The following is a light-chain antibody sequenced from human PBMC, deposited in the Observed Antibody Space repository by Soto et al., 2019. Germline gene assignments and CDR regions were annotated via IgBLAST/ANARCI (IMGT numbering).Light chain of an antibody. CDR3: QHYNSYSEA. V-gene: IGKV1-5*03. J-gene: IGKJ1*01. CDR2: KAS. Sequence: DIQMTQSPSTLSGSVGDRVTITCRASQTISSWFACYQQKPGKAPKLLIYKASTLKSGVPSRFSGSGSGTEFTLTISSLQPDDFATYYCQHYNSYSEAFGQGTKVELK. CDR1: QTISSW.